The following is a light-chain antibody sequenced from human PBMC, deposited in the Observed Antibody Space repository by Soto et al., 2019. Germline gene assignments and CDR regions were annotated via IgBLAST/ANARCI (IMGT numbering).Light chain of an antibody. V-gene: IGKV3-15*01. CDR2: GAS. CDR1: QNIRTN. J-gene: IGKJ2*01. Sequence: EIVMTQSPVTLSVSPGERATLSCRASQNIRTNLAWYQQKPGQAPRLLIYGASTRATGIPARFSGSRSGTEFILTINCLQSEDFAVYYCKHYNNSPEFGQGTQLEIK. CDR3: KHYNNSPE.